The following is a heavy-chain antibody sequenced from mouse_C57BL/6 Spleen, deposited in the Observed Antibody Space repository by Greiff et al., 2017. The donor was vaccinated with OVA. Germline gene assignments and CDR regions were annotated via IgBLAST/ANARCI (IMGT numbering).Heavy chain of an antibody. CDR1: GFTFTDYY. CDR3: ARYSDYDGLGAMDY. Sequence: DVKLQESGGGLVQPGGSLSLSCAASGFTFTDYYMSWVRQPPGKALEWLGFIRNKANGYTTEYSASVKGRFTISRDNSQSILYLQMNALRAEDSATYYCARYSDYDGLGAMDYWGQGTSVTVSS. V-gene: IGHV7-3*01. J-gene: IGHJ4*01. D-gene: IGHD2-4*01. CDR2: IRNKANGYTT.